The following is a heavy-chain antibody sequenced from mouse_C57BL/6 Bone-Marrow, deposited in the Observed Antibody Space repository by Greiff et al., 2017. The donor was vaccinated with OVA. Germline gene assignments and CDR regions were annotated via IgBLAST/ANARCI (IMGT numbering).Heavy chain of an antibody. Sequence: EVQLQQSGPELVKPGASVKISCKASGYTFTDYYMNWVKQSHGKSLEWIGDINPNNGGTSYNQKFKGKATLTVDKSSSTAYMELRSLTSEDSAVYYCARGLITTVEYFDYWGQGTTLTVSS. J-gene: IGHJ2*01. CDR1: GYTFTDYY. CDR2: INPNNGGT. CDR3: ARGLITTVEYFDY. D-gene: IGHD1-1*01. V-gene: IGHV1-26*01.